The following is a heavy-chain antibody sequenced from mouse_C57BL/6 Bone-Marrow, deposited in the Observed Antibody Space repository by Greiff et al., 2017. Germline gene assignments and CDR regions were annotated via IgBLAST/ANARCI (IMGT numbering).Heavy chain of an antibody. CDR1: GYTFTSYW. V-gene: IGHV1-64*01. D-gene: IGHD2-3*01. J-gene: IGHJ2*01. Sequence: QVQLQQPGAELVKPGASVKLSCKASGYTFTSYWMHWVKQRPGQGLEWIGMIHPTSGSTNYNEKFKSKATLTVDNSSSTAYMQLSSLTSEDSAVYYCARGYWYYFDYWGQGTTLTVSS. CDR2: IHPTSGST. CDR3: ARGYWYYFDY.